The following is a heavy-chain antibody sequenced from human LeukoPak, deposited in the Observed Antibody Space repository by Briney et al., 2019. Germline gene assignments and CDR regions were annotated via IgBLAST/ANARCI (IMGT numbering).Heavy chain of an antibody. J-gene: IGHJ4*02. V-gene: IGHV3-30-3*01. Sequence: GGSLRLSCAASGFTFTSYAMSWVRQAPGKGLEWVAVISYDGSNKYYADSVKGRFTISRDNSKNTLYLQMNSLRAEDTAVYYCVRAPYYSGIEHYFDHWGQGILVTVSS. CDR1: GFTFTSYA. CDR3: VRAPYYSGIEHYFDH. CDR2: ISYDGSNK. D-gene: IGHD3-22*01.